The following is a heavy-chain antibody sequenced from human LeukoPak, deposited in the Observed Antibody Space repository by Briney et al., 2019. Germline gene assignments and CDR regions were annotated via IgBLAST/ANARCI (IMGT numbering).Heavy chain of an antibody. J-gene: IGHJ6*03. V-gene: IGHV4-39*07. Sequence: SETLSLTCTVSSGSISTSNYYWGWVRQPPGKALEWIGNIFYSGSTYYSPSLKSRVTISLDTSRNQFSLKLNSVTAADTAVYYCARDGGPSSSWAPYYYMDVWGKGTTVTVSS. CDR1: SGSISTSNYY. CDR3: ARDGGPSSSWAPYYYMDV. D-gene: IGHD6-13*01. CDR2: IFYSGST.